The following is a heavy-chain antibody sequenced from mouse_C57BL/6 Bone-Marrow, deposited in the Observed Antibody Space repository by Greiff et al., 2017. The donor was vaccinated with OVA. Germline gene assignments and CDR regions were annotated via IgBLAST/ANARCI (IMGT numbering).Heavy chain of an antibody. Sequence: QVQLQQPGAELVRPGSSVKLSCKASGYTFTSYWMDWVKQRPGQGLEWIGNIYPSDSETHYNQKFKDKATLTVDKSSSTAYMQLSSLTSEDSAVYYCARALITTVEWFDYWGQGTTLTVSS. CDR2: IYPSDSET. J-gene: IGHJ2*01. V-gene: IGHV1-61*01. D-gene: IGHD1-1*01. CDR3: ARALITTVEWFDY. CDR1: GYTFTSYW.